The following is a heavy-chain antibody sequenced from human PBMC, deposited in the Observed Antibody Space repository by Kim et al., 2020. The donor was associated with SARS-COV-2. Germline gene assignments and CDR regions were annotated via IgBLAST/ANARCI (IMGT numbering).Heavy chain of an antibody. CDR1: GFTFSSYA. CDR3: AKGILTGYYSPPSNQYYFDY. D-gene: IGHD3-9*01. CDR2: ISGSGGST. V-gene: IGHV3-23*01. J-gene: IGHJ4*02. Sequence: GGSLRLSCAASGFTFSSYAMRWVRQAPGKGLEWVSAISGSGGSTYYADSVKGRFTISRDNSKNTLYLQMNSLRAEDTAVYYCAKGILTGYYSPPSNQYYFDYWGQGTLVTVSS.